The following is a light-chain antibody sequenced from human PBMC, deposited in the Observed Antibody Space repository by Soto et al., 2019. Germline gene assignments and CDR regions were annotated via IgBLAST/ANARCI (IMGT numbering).Light chain of an antibody. CDR3: QQYGSSGT. V-gene: IGKV3-20*01. CDR1: QSVSSY. Sequence: EIGMTQSPATLSVSRGERATLSCRASQSVSSYLAWYQQKPGQAPRLLIYDASNRATGIPARFSGSGSGTDFTLTISRLEPEDFAVYYCQQYGSSGTFGQGTKVDIK. CDR2: DAS. J-gene: IGKJ1*01.